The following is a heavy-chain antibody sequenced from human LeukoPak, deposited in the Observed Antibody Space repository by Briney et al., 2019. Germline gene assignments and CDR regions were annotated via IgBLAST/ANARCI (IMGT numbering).Heavy chain of an antibody. V-gene: IGHV4-31*03. CDR2: IYYSGST. CDR3: ARGIADPYSFDS. Sequence: SQTLSLTCTVSGGSISSGGYYWSWIRQHPGKGLEWLGYIYYSGSTYYNPSLKSRVTISVDTSKNQFSLNLSSVTAADTAVYYCARGIADPYSFDSWGQGTLVTVSS. CDR1: GGSISSGGYY. D-gene: IGHD6-13*01. J-gene: IGHJ4*02.